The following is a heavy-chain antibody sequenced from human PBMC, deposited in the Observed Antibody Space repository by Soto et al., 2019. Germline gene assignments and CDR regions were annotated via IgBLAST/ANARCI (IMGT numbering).Heavy chain of an antibody. D-gene: IGHD5-12*01. CDR2: INPNGGNT. CDR3: ARGRWLRSSFDY. J-gene: IGHJ4*02. Sequence: GASVKVSCKASGYTFTSCYMHWVRQAPGQGLEWMGMINPNGGNTTYAQKLQGRVTMTRDTSTSTAYMELRSLRSDDTAVYYCARGRWLRSSFDYSGQGSLVTVSS. CDR1: GYTFTSCY. V-gene: IGHV1-46*01.